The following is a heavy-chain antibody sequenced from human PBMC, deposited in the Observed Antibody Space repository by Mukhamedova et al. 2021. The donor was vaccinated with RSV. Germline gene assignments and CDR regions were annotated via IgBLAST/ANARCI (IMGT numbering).Heavy chain of an antibody. J-gene: IGHJ4*02. V-gene: IGHV4-39*07. CDR2: IYYSGST. Sequence: EYMGSIYYSGSTYYNPSLKSRVTISVDTSKNQFSLKLSSVTAADTAVYYCARGVMAVAEGRVAFDYWGQGTLVTVSS. D-gene: IGHD6-19*01. CDR3: ARGVMAVAEGRVAFDY.